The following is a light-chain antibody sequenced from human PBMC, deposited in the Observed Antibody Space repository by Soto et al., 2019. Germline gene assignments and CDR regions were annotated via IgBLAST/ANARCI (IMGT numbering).Light chain of an antibody. J-gene: IGKJ2*01. CDR3: QQRSNWPRT. CDR1: QSVSTS. CDR2: DAS. Sequence: EIVLTQSPATLSLSPGEGATLSCRASQSVSTSLAWYQQKPGQAPRLLIYDASNRATGIPARFSGSGSGTDFTLTISSLEPEDFAVYYCQQRSNWPRTLGQGTKLEIK. V-gene: IGKV3-11*01.